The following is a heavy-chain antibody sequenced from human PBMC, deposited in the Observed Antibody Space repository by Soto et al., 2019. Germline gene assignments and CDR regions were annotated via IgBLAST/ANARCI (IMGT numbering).Heavy chain of an antibody. Sequence: ASVKVSCKASGYTFTSYGISWVRQAPGQGLEWMGWISAYNGNTNYAQKLQGRVTITADKSTSTAYMELSSLRSEDTAVYFCARDKAGSSWHQGVCWGQGTLVTVSS. J-gene: IGHJ4*02. CDR2: ISAYNGNT. V-gene: IGHV1-18*01. CDR3: ARDKAGSSWHQGVC. CDR1: GYTFTSYG. D-gene: IGHD6-13*01.